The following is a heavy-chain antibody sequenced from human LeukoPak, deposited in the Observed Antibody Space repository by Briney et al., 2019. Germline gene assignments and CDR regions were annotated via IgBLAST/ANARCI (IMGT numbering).Heavy chain of an antibody. V-gene: IGHV1-2*02. D-gene: IGHD5-18*01. J-gene: IGHJ4*02. CDR2: INPNSGGT. CDR1: GYTFTGYY. Sequence: ASVKVSCEASGYTFTGYYMHWGRQAPGQGLEWRGWINPNSGGTNYAQKFQGRVTMTRDTSISTAYMELSRLRSDDTAVYYCARMTGYSYGSKVDYWGQGTLVTVSS. CDR3: ARMTGYSYGSKVDY.